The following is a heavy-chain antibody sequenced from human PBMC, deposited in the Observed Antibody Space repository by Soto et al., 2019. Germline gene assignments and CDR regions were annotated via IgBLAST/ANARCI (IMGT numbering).Heavy chain of an antibody. J-gene: IGHJ4*02. CDR2: ISTYRGNT. CDR1: GYTFSNYG. CDR3: ARMFLWPRYGDIDY. V-gene: IGHV1-18*01. D-gene: IGHD4-17*01. Sequence: QVHLVQSGVEVKKPGASVKVSCKASGYTFSNYGFSWLRQAPGQGLEWMGWISTYRGNTNYARKFRGRVTMTTATTQDKVFLELRGLTFDQQAVYSWARMFLWPRYGDIDYWGQGTLVTVSS.